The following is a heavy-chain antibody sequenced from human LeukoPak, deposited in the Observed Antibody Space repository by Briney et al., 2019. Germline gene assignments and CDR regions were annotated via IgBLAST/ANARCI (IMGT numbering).Heavy chain of an antibody. J-gene: IGHJ5*02. CDR2: INWNGGST. Sequence: PGGSLRLSCAASGFTFDDYGMSWVRQAPGKGLEWVSGINWNGGSTGYADSVKGRFTISRDNAKNSLYLQMNSLRAEDTALYYCARRGNYYDSSGYITWGQGTLVTVSS. CDR1: GFTFDDYG. D-gene: IGHD3-22*01. V-gene: IGHV3-20*04. CDR3: ARRGNYYDSSGYIT.